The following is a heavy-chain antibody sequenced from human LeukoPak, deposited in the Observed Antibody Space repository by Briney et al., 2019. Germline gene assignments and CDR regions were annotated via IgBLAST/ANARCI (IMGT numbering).Heavy chain of an antibody. Sequence: ASVKVSCKASGYTFTGYYMHWVRQAPGRGLEWMGWINPNSGGTNYAQKFQGRVTMTRGTSISTAYMELSRLRSDDTAVYYCARLYSSSSGDYYYYYMDVWGKGTTVTVSS. D-gene: IGHD6-6*01. CDR1: GYTFTGYY. J-gene: IGHJ6*03. V-gene: IGHV1-2*02. CDR2: INPNSGGT. CDR3: ARLYSSSSGDYYYYYMDV.